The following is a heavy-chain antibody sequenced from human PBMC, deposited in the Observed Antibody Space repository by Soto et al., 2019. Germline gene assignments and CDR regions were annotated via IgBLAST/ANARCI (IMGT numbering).Heavy chain of an antibody. J-gene: IGHJ4*02. V-gene: IGHV4-34*01. D-gene: IGHD6-6*01. CDR2: INHSGST. CDR1: GGSFSGYY. CDR3: ARHRTEQLGRAKHFDY. Sequence: KPSETLSLTCAVYGGSFSGYYWSWIRQPPGKGLEWIGEINHSGSTNYNPSLKSRVTISVDTSKNQFSLKLSSVTAADTAVYYCARHRTEQLGRAKHFDYWGQGTLVTVSS.